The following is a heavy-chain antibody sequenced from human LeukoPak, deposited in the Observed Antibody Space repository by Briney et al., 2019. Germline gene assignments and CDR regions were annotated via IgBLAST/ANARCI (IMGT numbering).Heavy chain of an antibody. CDR3: ARRYCSSTSCYYYYMDV. V-gene: IGHV4-59*01. CDR2: IYYSGST. CDR1: GASLSLYY. D-gene: IGHD2-2*01. Sequence: SETLSLTCTVSGASLSLYYWSWIRQPPGKGLEWIGYIYYSGSTNYNPSLKSRVTISVDTSKNQFSLKLSSVTAADTAVYYCARRYCSSTSCYYYYMDVWGKGTTVTVSS. J-gene: IGHJ6*03.